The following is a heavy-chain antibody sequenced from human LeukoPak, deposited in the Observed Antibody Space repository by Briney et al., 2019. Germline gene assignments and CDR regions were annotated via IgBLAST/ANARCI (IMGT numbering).Heavy chain of an antibody. CDR3: ARVLRGYYYYMDV. J-gene: IGHJ6*03. V-gene: IGHV4-59*01. CDR2: IYYSGST. D-gene: IGHD3-10*01. Sequence: SETLSLTCTVSGGSISSYYWSWIRQPPGKGLEWIGYIYYSGSTNYNPSLKSRVTISVDTSKNQFSLKLSSVTAADTAVYYCARVLRGYYYYMDVWGKGTTVTVSS. CDR1: GGSISSYY.